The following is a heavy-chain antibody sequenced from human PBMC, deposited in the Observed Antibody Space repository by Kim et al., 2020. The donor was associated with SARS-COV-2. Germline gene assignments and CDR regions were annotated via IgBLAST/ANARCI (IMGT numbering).Heavy chain of an antibody. V-gene: IGHV3-13*05. D-gene: IGHD6-13*01. J-gene: IGHJ2*01. CDR1: GFTFSSYD. Sequence: GGSLRLSCAASGFTFSSYDMHWVRQATGKGLEWVSAIGTAGDPYYPGSVKGRFTISRENAKNSLYLQMNSLRAGDTAVYYCARQHRRGLHYYSSSWYKDWYFDLWGRGTLVTVSS. CDR3: ARQHRRGLHYYSSSWYKDWYFDL. CDR2: IGTAGDP.